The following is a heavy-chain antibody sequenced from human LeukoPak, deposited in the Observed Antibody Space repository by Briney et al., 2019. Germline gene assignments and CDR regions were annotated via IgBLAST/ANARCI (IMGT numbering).Heavy chain of an antibody. CDR1: GDSISNFY. CDR3: ARDVVAAPGTWDY. Sequence: KNSETLSLTCTVSGDSISNFYWSWIRQPAGKGLEWIGRIYTSGSTNYNPSLKSRVTMSVDTSKNQFSLKLSSVTAADTAVYYCARDVVAAPGTWDYWGQGTLVTVSS. CDR2: IYTSGST. D-gene: IGHD6-13*01. V-gene: IGHV4-4*07. J-gene: IGHJ4*02.